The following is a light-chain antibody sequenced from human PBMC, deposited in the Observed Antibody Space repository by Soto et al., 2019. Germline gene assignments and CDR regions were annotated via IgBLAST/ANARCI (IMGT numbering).Light chain of an antibody. CDR3: ISYKSSSTYV. Sequence: QSALTQPASVSEFPGQSITISCTRTSSDVGDYNYVSWYQQHPGKAPKLMIYDVSNRPSGVSNRFSGSKSGNTASLTISGLQAEDEADYYCISYKSSSTYVFGTGTNVTVL. J-gene: IGLJ1*01. CDR1: SSDVGDYNY. CDR2: DVS. V-gene: IGLV2-14*01.